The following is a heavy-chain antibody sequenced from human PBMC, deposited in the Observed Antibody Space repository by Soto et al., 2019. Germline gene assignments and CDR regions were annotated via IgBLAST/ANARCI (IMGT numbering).Heavy chain of an antibody. CDR1: GFIFSSYG. CDR2: ISYDGRSI. Sequence: QVQVVESGGGVVQPGRSLRLSCAASGFIFSSYGMHWVRQAPGKGLEWVAVISYDGRSIYYGDSVKGRFTSSRDNSKRTIYLQRASLRPEVTAVYSCAKDFYQYHGSSGVGHWGQGTLVIVSS. CDR3: AKDFYQYHGSSGVGH. V-gene: IGHV3-30*18. J-gene: IGHJ4*02. D-gene: IGHD3-10*01.